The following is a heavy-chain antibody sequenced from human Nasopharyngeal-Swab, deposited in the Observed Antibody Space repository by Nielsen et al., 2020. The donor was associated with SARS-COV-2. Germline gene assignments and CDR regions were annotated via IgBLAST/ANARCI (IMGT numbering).Heavy chain of an antibody. CDR1: GFTFDDYA. J-gene: IGHJ4*02. CDR3: ARASWGLSVFDR. D-gene: IGHD3-16*01. Sequence: GGSLRLSCAASGFTFDDYAMHWVRQAPGKGLEWVSGISVSGGNTYYADSVAGRFTISRDNSNSRLFLQINSLRAEDTAVYYCARASWGLSVFDRWGQGTLVTVSS. V-gene: IGHV3-23*01. CDR2: ISVSGGNT.